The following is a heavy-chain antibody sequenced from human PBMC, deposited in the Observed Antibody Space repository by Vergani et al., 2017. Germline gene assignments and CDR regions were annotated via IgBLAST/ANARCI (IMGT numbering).Heavy chain of an antibody. Sequence: EVQLVESGGGLVQPGGSLRLSCAASGFTFSNAWMNWVRQAPGKGLEWVGRIKSKTDGGTKDYAAPVKGRFTISREDSKNTLYLQMNSLKTEDTAVYYCTTDPVRAALNGCDPWGQGTLVTVSS. J-gene: IGHJ5*02. CDR2: IKSKTDGGTK. D-gene: IGHD3-10*01. V-gene: IGHV3-15*07. CDR1: GFTFSNAW. CDR3: TTDPVRAALNGCDP.